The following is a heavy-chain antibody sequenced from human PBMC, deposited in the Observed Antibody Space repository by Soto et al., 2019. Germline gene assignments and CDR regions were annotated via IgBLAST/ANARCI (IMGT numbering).Heavy chain of an antibody. CDR3: ARPGGIVLVPAALYYYYYGMDV. Sequence: SVKVSCKASGGTFSSYAISWVRQAPGQGLEWMGGIIPIFGTANYAQKFQGRVTITADESTSTAYMELSSLRSEDTAVYYCARPGGIVLVPAALYYYYYGMDVWGQGTTVTVSS. D-gene: IGHD2-2*01. J-gene: IGHJ6*02. V-gene: IGHV1-69*13. CDR2: IIPIFGTA. CDR1: GGTFSSYA.